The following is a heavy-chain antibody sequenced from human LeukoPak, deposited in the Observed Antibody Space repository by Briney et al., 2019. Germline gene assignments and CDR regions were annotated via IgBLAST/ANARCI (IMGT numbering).Heavy chain of an antibody. D-gene: IGHD4-17*01. V-gene: IGHV4-38-2*02. CDR2: IYHSGST. J-gene: IGHJ3*02. CDR3: ARRGIYGDYGHTAFDI. CDR1: GYSISSGYY. Sequence: SETLSLTCTVSGYSISSGYYWGWIRQPPGKGLEWIGSIYHSGSTYYNPSLKSRVTISVDTSKNQFSLKLSSVTAADTAVHYCARRGIYGDYGHTAFDIWGQGTMVTVSS.